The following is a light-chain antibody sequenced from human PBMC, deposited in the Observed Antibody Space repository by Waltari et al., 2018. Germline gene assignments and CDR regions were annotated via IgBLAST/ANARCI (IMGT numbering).Light chain of an antibody. V-gene: IGKV1-33*01. Sequence: DIQMTQSPSSLSASVGDRATITCQARQHIYNYLNWYQQKQGNAPKLLIYAASNLQTGVPSRFSGGGSGTDFTFVIRNLQPEDIATYYCQQYEGLPRTFGQGTKLEMK. CDR1: QHIYNY. CDR2: AAS. J-gene: IGKJ2*02. CDR3: QQYEGLPRT.